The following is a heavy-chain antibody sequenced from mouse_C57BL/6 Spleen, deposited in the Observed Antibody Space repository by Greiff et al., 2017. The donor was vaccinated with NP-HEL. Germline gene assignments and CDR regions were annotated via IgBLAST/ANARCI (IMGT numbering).Heavy chain of an antibody. CDR2: INPYNGGT. V-gene: IGHV1-19*01. CDR3: ARGPNYAMDY. Sequence: VQLQQSGPVLVKPGASVKMSCKASGYTFTDYYMNWVKQSHGKSLEWIGVINPYNGGTSYNQKFKGKATLTVDKSSSTAYMELNSLTSEDSAVYYCARGPNYAMDYWGQGTSVTVSS. CDR1: GYTFTDYY. J-gene: IGHJ4*01.